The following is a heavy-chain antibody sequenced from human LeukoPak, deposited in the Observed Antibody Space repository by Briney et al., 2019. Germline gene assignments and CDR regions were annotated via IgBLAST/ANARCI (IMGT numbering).Heavy chain of an antibody. CDR1: GYSFTSYW. V-gene: IGHV5-51*01. CDR2: IYPGDSDT. Sequence: GESLKISCKGSGYSFTSYWIGWVRQMPGKGLEWMGIIYPGDSDTRYSPSFQGQVTISADKSISTAYLQWSSLKASDTAMYYCARSGTTGTTWDAFDIWGQGTMVTVSS. D-gene: IGHD1-1*01. CDR3: ARSGTTGTTWDAFDI. J-gene: IGHJ3*02.